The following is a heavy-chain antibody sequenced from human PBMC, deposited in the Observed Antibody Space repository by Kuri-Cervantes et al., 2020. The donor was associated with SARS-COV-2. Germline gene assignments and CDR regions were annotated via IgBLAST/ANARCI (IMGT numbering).Heavy chain of an antibody. J-gene: IGHJ2*01. CDR1: GFSLSTSGVA. V-gene: IGHV2-5*02. CDR3: AHRQGGYCSGGSCYSGYFDL. D-gene: IGHD2-15*01. Sequence: GPTLVKPTQTLTLTCTFSGFSLSTSGVAVGWIRQPPGKALEWLALIYWDDDKRYSPSLKSRLTITKDTSKNQVVLTMTNMDPVDTATYYCAHRQGGYCSGGSCYSGYFDLWGRGTLVTVSS. CDR2: IYWDDDK.